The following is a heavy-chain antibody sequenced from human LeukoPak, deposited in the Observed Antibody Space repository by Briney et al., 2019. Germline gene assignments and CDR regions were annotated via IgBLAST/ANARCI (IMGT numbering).Heavy chain of an antibody. D-gene: IGHD3-22*01. Sequence: PGGSLRLSCAASGFTFSSYAMHWVRQAPGKGLEWVAVISYDGSNKYYADSVKGRFTISRDNSKNTLYLQMNSLRAEDTAVYYCARDGHDSSGYYPCFDIWGQGTMLTVSS. CDR2: ISYDGSNK. CDR3: ARDGHDSSGYYPCFDI. V-gene: IGHV3-30*04. CDR1: GFTFSSYA. J-gene: IGHJ3*02.